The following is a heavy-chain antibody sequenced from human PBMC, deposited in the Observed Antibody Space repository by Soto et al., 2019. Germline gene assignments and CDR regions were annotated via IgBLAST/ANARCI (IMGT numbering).Heavy chain of an antibody. CDR1: GGTFSSYT. CDR2: IIPILGIA. J-gene: IGHJ3*02. D-gene: IGHD3-22*01. V-gene: IGHV1-69*02. CDR3: ARVSPYYYDSSGYYGQNAFDI. Sequence: QVQLVQSGAEVKKPGSSVKVSCKASGGTFSSYTISWVRQAPGQGLEWMGRIIPILGIANYAQKFQGRVTITADKSTSTAYMELSSPRSEDTAVYYCARVSPYYYDSSGYYGQNAFDIWGQGTMVTVSS.